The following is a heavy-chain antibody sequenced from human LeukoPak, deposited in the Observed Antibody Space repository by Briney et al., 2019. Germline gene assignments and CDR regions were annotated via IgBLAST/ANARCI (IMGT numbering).Heavy chain of an antibody. CDR3: ARDRDYYGGELVVTVPYYYYYYMTV. Sequence: GASVKVSCKASGYTFTDYYMHWVRQAPGQGLEWVGWINPNSGSTKYAQNFQGRVTMTRDTSISTVYMELNRLTSDDTALYYCARDRDYYGGELVVTVPYYYYYYMTVWGKGTTVTVSS. D-gene: IGHD2-21*02. V-gene: IGHV1-2*02. CDR1: GYTFTDYY. J-gene: IGHJ6*03. CDR2: INPNSGST.